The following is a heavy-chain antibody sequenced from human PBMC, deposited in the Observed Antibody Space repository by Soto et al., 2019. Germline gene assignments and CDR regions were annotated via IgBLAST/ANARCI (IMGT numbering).Heavy chain of an antibody. CDR1: GGSISSGGYY. D-gene: IGHD5-12*01. CDR3: ARDESATDAFDI. CDR2: IYYSGTT. J-gene: IGHJ3*02. V-gene: IGHV4-31*03. Sequence: QVQLQESGPGLVKPSQTLSLTCTVSGGSISSGGYYWSWIRQNPGKGLEWIGYIYYSGTTNYNPSLKSRLTISVDTSKNQXSLXXXXXTAADTAVYYCARDESATDAFDIWGQGTMVT.